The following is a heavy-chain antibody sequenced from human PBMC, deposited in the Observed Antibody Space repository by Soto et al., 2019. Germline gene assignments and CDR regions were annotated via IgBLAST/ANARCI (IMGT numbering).Heavy chain of an antibody. V-gene: IGHV3-33*01. Sequence: LSLSCAASGFTFSSYGMHWVRQAPGKGLEWLAVIWYDGSNKYYADSVKGRFTISRDNSKNTLYLQMNSLRAEDTAVYYCARDHKGGYYGMDVCGQGTTVTVYS. CDR3: ARDHKGGYYGMDV. CDR2: IWYDGSNK. CDR1: GFTFSSYG. D-gene: IGHD3-16*01. J-gene: IGHJ6*02.